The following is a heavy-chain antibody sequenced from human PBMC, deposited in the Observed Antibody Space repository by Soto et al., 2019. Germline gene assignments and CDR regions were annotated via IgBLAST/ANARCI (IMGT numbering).Heavy chain of an antibody. V-gene: IGHV5-10-1*01. CDR2: IDPSDSYT. Sequence: GESLKISCKGSGYSFTSYWISWVRQMPGKGLEWMGRIDPSDSYTNYSPSFQGHVTISADKSISTAYLQWSSLKASDTTMYYCARQDIVVVPAAQTYYYYGMDVWGQGTLVTVSS. CDR3: ARQDIVVVPAAQTYYYYGMDV. D-gene: IGHD2-2*01. CDR1: GYSFTSYW. J-gene: IGHJ6*02.